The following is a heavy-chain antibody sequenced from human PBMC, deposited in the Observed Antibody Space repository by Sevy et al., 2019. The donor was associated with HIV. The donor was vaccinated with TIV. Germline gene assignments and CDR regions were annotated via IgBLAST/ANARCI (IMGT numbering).Heavy chain of an antibody. J-gene: IGHJ5*02. Sequence: SETLSLTCTVSGGSISSYYWSWIRQPPGRGQEYSGYIYYTGSTNYNPSLKSRVTISVDTSKNQFSLNLKSVTAADTAVYYCARAPPVRSGDDSLNWFAPWGQGTLVTVSS. CDR1: GGSISSYY. CDR3: ARAPPVRSGDDSLNWFAP. CDR2: IYYTGST. V-gene: IGHV4-59*01. D-gene: IGHD5-12*01.